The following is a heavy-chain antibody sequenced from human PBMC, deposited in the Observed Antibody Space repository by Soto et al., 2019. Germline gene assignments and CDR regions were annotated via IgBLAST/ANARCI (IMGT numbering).Heavy chain of an antibody. CDR1: GGSITRGVYY. CDR3: ARDPAP. J-gene: IGHJ5*02. CDR2: IYNSGTT. Sequence: PSETMSLTCTVAGGSITRGVYYWSWIRQHPGKGLEWIGYIYNSGTTYYNPSLKSRVTISVDTSKNQFSLKLTSVTAADTAVYYCARDPAPWGQGTLVTSPQ. V-gene: IGHV4-31*03.